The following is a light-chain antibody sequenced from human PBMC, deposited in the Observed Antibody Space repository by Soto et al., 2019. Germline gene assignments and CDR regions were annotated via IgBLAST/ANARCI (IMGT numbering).Light chain of an antibody. CDR2: DAS. CDR3: QQNNTWLWT. CDR1: QSINAH. Sequence: EVVMTQSPATLSVSPGERVTLSCRASQSINAHLAWYQQKPGQAPSLLIHDASSRAPGIPARFSGSGFGTALILTIRSTQCEDFAVYYWQQNNTWLWTCGQWTKVE. J-gene: IGKJ1*01. V-gene: IGKV3-15*01.